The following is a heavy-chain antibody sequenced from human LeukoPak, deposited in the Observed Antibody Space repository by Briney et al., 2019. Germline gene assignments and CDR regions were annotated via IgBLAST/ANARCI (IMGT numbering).Heavy chain of an antibody. CDR2: IHNDGRT. J-gene: IGHJ4*02. D-gene: IGHD6-19*01. CDR1: GGSISGSRT. Sequence: PSETLSLTCTVSGGSISGSRTWGWVRQPPGKGPEWIGNIHNDGRTASNPSLKNRVTMSLDTSTNQFSLRVNSVTAADTAVYYCAGIWYSSGYYFDYWGQGTLVTVSS. V-gene: IGHV4-39*07. CDR3: AGIWYSSGYYFDY.